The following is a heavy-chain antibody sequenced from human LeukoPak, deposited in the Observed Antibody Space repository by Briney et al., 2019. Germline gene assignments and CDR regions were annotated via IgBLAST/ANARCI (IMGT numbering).Heavy chain of an antibody. D-gene: IGHD1-14*01. CDR3: ARGTGPPYTSVDY. J-gene: IGHJ4*02. Sequence: SVKVSCKVSGYTLTELSMHWVRQAPGQGLEWMGGFIPIFGTANYAQKFQGRVTITADESTSTAYMELSSLRSEDTAVYYCARGTGPPYTSVDYWGQGALVTVSS. CDR2: FIPIFGTA. V-gene: IGHV1-69*13. CDR1: GYTLTELS.